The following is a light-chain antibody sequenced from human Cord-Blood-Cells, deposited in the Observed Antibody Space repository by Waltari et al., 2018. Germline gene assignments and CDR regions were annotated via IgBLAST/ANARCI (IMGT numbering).Light chain of an antibody. J-gene: IGLJ3*02. CDR3: CSYAGSSTV. V-gene: IGLV2-23*01. CDR2: EGS. CDR1: SSDVGSYNL. Sequence: QSALTQPASVSGSPGQSITISCTGTSSDVGSYNLVSWYQQHPGKAPNLMIYEGSKRPSGVSNLFSGSKSGNTASLTISGLQAEDEADYYCCSYAGSSTVFGGGTKLTVL.